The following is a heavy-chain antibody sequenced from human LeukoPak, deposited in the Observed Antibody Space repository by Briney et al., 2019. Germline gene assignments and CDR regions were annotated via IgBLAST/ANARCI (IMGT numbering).Heavy chain of an antibody. D-gene: IGHD4/OR15-4a*01. J-gene: IGHJ4*02. Sequence: ASVKVSCKASGYMFTTSFMHWVRQAPGQGLEWMGVINPSGTSTDYAQKFQGRVTTTRDTSTNTVYMELSSLRSEDTAVYYCASPHGASYYYFDYWGQGTLVTVSS. V-gene: IGHV1-46*01. CDR2: INPSGTST. CDR3: ASPHGASYYYFDY. CDR1: GYMFTTSF.